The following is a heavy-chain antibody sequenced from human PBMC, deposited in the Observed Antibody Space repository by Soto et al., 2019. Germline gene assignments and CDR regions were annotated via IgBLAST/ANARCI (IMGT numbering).Heavy chain of an antibody. CDR1: GFTFSAYA. V-gene: IGHV3-23*04. CDR2: ISAIGSST. Sequence: EVQLVESGGGLVQPGRSLRLSCATSGFTFSAYAMSWVRQAPGKGLEWVSAISAIGSSTYYADSVKGRFTISRDKSENTLFMQMNSLRAEDTAIYYCAISRSVTTAAFDYWGQGTLVTVSS. CDR3: AISRSVTTAAFDY. J-gene: IGHJ4*02. D-gene: IGHD4-17*01.